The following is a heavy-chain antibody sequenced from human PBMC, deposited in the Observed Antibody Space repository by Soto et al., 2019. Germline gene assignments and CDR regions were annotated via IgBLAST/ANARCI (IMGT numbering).Heavy chain of an antibody. V-gene: IGHV1-69*02. CDR3: ARGGAVVVPGAVDRHNWFDP. CDR1: GGTFSSYS. D-gene: IGHD2-2*01. J-gene: IGHJ5*02. Sequence: QVQLVQSGAAVKKPGSSVKVSCEASGGTFSSYSFSWVRQAPGQGLEWMGRVIPILGMANYAQKFQGRVTITADKSTSTVYMELSSLRSEDTAVYYCARGGAVVVPGAVDRHNWFDPWGQGTLVPVSS. CDR2: VIPILGMA.